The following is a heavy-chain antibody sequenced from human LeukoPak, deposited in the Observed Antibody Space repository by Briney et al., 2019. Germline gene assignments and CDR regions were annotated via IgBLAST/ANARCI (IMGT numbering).Heavy chain of an antibody. CDR1: GGSFSGYY. V-gene: IGHV4-34*01. Sequence: SETLSLTCAVYGGSFSGYYWSWIRQPPGKGLEWIGEINHSGSTNYNPSLKSRVTISVDTSTNQFSLKLSSVTAADTAVYYCASQYSSSWYLGYYYYGMDVWGQGTTVTVSS. CDR3: ASQYSSSWYLGYYYYGMDV. CDR2: INHSGST. D-gene: IGHD6-13*01. J-gene: IGHJ6*02.